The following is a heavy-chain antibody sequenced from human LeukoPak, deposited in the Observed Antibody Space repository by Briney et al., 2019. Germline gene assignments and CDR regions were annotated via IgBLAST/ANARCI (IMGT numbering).Heavy chain of an antibody. CDR2: IYYSGST. Sequence: PSETPSLTCTVSGGSISSSSYYWGWIRQPPGKGLEWIGSIYYSGSTYYNPSLKSRVTISVDTSKNQFSLKLSSVTAADTAVYYCASGVYCGGDCYSPFDYWGQGTLVTVSS. D-gene: IGHD2-21*02. V-gene: IGHV4-39*01. CDR1: GGSISSSSYY. J-gene: IGHJ4*02. CDR3: ASGVYCGGDCYSPFDY.